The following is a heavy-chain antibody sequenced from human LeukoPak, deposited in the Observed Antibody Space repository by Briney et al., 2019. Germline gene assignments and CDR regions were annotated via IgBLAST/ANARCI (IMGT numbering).Heavy chain of an antibody. V-gene: IGHV1-69*05. CDR3: ARGPGLERFDY. CDR2: IIPIFGTA. Sequence: EASVKVSCKASGGTFSSYAISWVRQAPGQGLEWMGGIIPIFGTANYAQKFQGRVTITTDESTSTAYMELSSLRSEDTAVYYCARGPGLERFDYWGQGTLVTVSS. CDR1: GGTFSSYA. J-gene: IGHJ4*02. D-gene: IGHD1-1*01.